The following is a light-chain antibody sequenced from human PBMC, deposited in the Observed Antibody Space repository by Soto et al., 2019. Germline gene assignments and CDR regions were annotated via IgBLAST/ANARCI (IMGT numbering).Light chain of an antibody. CDR2: GAS. CDR3: QQNYSIPIT. CDR1: QSITTN. J-gene: IGKJ5*01. Sequence: DIQMTQSPSSLSASVGDRVTITCRASQSITTNLNWYHQKPGKAPDLLIYGASSLQSGVPSRFSGSGSGTDFSLTITGLQPEDVATYYCQQNYSIPITFGQGTRLEIK. V-gene: IGKV1-39*01.